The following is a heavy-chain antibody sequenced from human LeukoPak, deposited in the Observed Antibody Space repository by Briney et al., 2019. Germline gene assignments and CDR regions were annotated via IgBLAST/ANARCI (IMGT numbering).Heavy chain of an antibody. CDR3: ARAQQVLLWFGEYNPSDYYGMDV. D-gene: IGHD3-10*01. V-gene: IGHV4-59*01. CDR2: IYYSGST. J-gene: IGHJ6*02. CDR1: GGSISSYY. Sequence: SETLSLTCTVPGGSISSYYWSWIRQPPGKGLEWMVYIYYSGSTNYNPSLKSRVTISVDTSKNQFSLKLSSVTAADTAVYYCARAQQVLLWFGEYNPSDYYGMDVWGQGTTVTVSS.